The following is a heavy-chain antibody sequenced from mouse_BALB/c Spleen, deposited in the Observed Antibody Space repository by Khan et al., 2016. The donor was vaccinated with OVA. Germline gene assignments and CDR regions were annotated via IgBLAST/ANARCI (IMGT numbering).Heavy chain of an antibody. D-gene: IGHD4-1*01. V-gene: IGHV5-6*01. CDR2: ISSGGDYT. Sequence: EVELVEYGGDLVKPGGSLKLSCAASGFTFSSYSMSWVRQTPDKRLEWVASISSGGDYTYYPDSVKGRFTISRDNAKNTLYLQMSDLKSEDTAMYYCAGHLTGSFAYWGQGTLVTVSA. CDR1: GFTFSSYS. CDR3: AGHLTGSFAY. J-gene: IGHJ3*01.